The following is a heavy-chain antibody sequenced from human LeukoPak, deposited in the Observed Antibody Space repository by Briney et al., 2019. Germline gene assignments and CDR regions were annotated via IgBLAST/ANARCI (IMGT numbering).Heavy chain of an antibody. V-gene: IGHV3-23*01. D-gene: IGHD3-22*01. CDR3: AIMHGYYDGSGYWVQ. Sequence: GGSLRLSCAASGISFSNYAMSWVRQAPARGPEWVSSIRGNGETSYADSVKGRFTISRDNPRNTLYMQMNSLRDEDTALYYCAIMHGYYDGSGYWVQWGQGTLVTVSS. CDR1: GISFSNYA. J-gene: IGHJ4*02. CDR2: IRGNGET.